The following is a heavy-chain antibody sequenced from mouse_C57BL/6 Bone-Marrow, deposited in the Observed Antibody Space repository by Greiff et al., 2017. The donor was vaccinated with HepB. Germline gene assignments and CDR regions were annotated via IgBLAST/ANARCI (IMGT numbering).Heavy chain of an antibody. CDR2: IYPRSGNT. J-gene: IGHJ3*01. CDR1: GYTFTSYG. V-gene: IGHV1-81*01. CDR3: ARDYYYGSSYVWFAY. Sequence: VKLQQSGAELARPGASVKLSCKASGYTFTSYGISWVKQRTGQGLEWIGEIYPRSGNTYYNEKFKGKATLTADKSSSKAYMELRSLTSEDSAVYFCARDYYYGSSYVWFAYWGQGTLVTVSA. D-gene: IGHD1-1*01.